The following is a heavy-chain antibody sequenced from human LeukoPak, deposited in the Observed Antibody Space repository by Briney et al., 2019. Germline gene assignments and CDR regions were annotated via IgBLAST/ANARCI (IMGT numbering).Heavy chain of an antibody. J-gene: IGHJ4*02. CDR3: AREPPRVANFDH. V-gene: IGHV4-34*01. CDR1: GGSFSGYY. Sequence: SETLSLTCAVYGGSFSGYYWSWIRQPPGKGLEWIGEINHSGSTNYNPSLKSRVTMSVDTSKNQFSLKLSSVTAADTAVYYCAREPPRVANFDHWGQGTLVTVSS. D-gene: IGHD5-12*01. CDR2: INHSGST.